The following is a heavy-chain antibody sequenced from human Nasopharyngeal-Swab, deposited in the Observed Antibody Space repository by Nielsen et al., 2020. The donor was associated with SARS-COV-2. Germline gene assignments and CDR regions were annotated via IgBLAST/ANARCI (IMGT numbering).Heavy chain of an antibody. J-gene: IGHJ4*02. D-gene: IGHD5-12*01. CDR2: VYSSGST. Sequence: ESLKISCTVSGGSMTTYYWTWIRQPPGRGLEGIGFVYSSGSTNYNPSLRSRVAISIETSKNQFSLKVTSVTAADTAVYYCSRENSGYERGLDYWAQGTLVTVSS. CDR3: SRENSGYERGLDY. V-gene: IGHV4-59*13. CDR1: GGSMTTYY.